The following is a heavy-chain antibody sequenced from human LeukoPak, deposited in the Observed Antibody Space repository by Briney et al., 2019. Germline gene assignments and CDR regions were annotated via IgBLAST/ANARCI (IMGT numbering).Heavy chain of an antibody. CDR2: IYYSGGT. D-gene: IGHD3-22*01. CDR3: ARDGLYDSSGYYMDS. CDR1: GGAISSYY. V-gene: IGHV4-59*01. Sequence: KPSETLSLTCTVSGGAISSYYWSWLRQPPGKGLEWLGYIYYSGGTKYNPSLMSRVTISVDRSQNQFSLSLKSVTAADTAVYYCARDGLYDSSGYYMDSWGQGTLVIVSS. J-gene: IGHJ4*02.